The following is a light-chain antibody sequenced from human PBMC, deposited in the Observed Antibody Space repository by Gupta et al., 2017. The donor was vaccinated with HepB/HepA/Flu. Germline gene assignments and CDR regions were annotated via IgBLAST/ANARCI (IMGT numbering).Light chain of an antibody. J-gene: IGKJ4*01. CDR3: QQTNSFPLT. CDR1: QGIYSW. Sequence: IQMTQSPSSGSASVGDRVTITCRASQGIYSWLAWYQQKPGKAPKLLIYAASSLQSGVPSRFSGSGSGTDFTLTINRLQPEDFATYYCQQTNSFPLTFGGGTKVEIK. CDR2: AAS. V-gene: IGKV1D-12*01.